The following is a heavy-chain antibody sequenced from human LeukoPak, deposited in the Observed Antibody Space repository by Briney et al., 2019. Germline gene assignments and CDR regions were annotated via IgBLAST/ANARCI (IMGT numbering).Heavy chain of an antibody. J-gene: IGHJ4*02. CDR3: ARDLADY. Sequence: GSLRLSCAASGFTFSSYGMHWVRQAPGKGLEWVAVISYDGSNKYYADSVKGRFTISRDNSKNTLYLQMNSLRAEDTAVYYCARDLADYWGQGTLVTVSS. CDR1: GFTFSSYG. V-gene: IGHV3-30*03. CDR2: ISYDGSNK.